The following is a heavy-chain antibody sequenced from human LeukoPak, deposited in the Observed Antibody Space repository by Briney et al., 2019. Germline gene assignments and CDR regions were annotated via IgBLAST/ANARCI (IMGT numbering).Heavy chain of an antibody. CDR3: ARQXHXSSXLRYYYYYGMDV. Sequence: SETLSLTCTVPGGSISSSSYYWGWLRQPPGKGLEWFGSIYYSGSTYYNPSLNTRVTISLDTSSNQFSLKLSSVTAADTAVYYCARQXHXSSXLRYYYYYGMDVWGQGTTVTVSS. CDR1: GGSISSSSYY. J-gene: IGHJ6*02. D-gene: IGHD6-13*01. V-gene: IGHV4-39*01. CDR2: IYYSGST.